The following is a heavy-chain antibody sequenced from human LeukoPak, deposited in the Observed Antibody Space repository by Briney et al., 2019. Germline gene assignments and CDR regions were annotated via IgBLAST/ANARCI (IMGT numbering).Heavy chain of an antibody. D-gene: IGHD3/OR15-3a*01. CDR2: ISSSSSYI. CDR1: GFTFSSYS. V-gene: IGHV3-21*04. CDR3: ARGLWTAHYYYYYGMDV. Sequence: GGSLRLSCAASGFTFSSYSMNWVRQAPGKGLEWVSAISSSSSYIYYADSVKGRFTISRDNAKNSLYLQVNSLRAEDTAVYYCARGLWTAHYYYYYGMDVWGQGTTVTVSS. J-gene: IGHJ6*02.